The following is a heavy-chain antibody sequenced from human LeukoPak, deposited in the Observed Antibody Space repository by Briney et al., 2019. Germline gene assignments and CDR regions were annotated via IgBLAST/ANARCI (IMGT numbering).Heavy chain of an antibody. V-gene: IGHV3-53*01. CDR3: GRNYYGQIDY. D-gene: IGHD3-22*01. J-gene: IGHJ4*02. CDR1: GFPVSSNF. CDR2: MFSGGST. Sequence: PGGSLRLSSAVSGFPVSSNFMSWVRQAPGKGLRSVSIMFSGGSTDYADSVRGRFSISRDSSQNTVSLQMNNLRVEDTAVYYCGRNYYGQIDYWGQGTLVTVSS.